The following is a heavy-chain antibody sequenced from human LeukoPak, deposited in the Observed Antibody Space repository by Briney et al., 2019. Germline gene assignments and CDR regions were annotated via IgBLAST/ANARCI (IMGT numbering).Heavy chain of an antibody. D-gene: IGHD3-10*01. CDR1: GFTFSPYS. CDR2: ISSSSSTI. J-gene: IGHJ4*02. V-gene: IGHV3-48*01. CDR3: AKDKVFYYGSRSLSSAKQMPAPFEY. Sequence: GGSLRLSCAASGFTFSPYSMNWVRQAPGKGLEWVSYISSSSSTIYYADSVKGRFTISRDNSKNTLYLQMNSLRAEDTAVYYCAKDKVFYYGSRSLSSAKQMPAPFEYWGQGTLVTVSS.